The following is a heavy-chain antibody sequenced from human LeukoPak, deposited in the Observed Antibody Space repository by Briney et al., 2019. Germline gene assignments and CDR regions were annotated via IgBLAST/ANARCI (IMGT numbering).Heavy chain of an antibody. Sequence: GRSLRLSCTASGFTFGDYAMSWVRQAPGKGLEWVGFIRSKAYGGTTEYAASVKGRFTISRDDSKSIAYLQMNSLKTEDTAVYYCTRDHWYGFDYWGQGTLVTVSS. CDR1: GFTFGDYA. J-gene: IGHJ4*02. CDR2: IRSKAYGGTT. CDR3: TRDHWYGFDY. D-gene: IGHD6-13*01. V-gene: IGHV3-49*04.